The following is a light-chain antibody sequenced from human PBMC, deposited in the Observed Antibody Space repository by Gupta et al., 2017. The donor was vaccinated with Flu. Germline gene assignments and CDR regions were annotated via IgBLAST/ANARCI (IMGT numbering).Light chain of an antibody. CDR1: QSVSSSY. Sequence: GTLSLSPGERATLSCRASQSVSSSYLAWYQQKPGQAPRLLIYGASSRATGIPDRFSGSGSGTDFTLTISRLEPEDFAVYYCQQYGSSTWTFGQGTKVEIK. V-gene: IGKV3-20*01. CDR3: QQYGSSTWT. J-gene: IGKJ1*01. CDR2: GAS.